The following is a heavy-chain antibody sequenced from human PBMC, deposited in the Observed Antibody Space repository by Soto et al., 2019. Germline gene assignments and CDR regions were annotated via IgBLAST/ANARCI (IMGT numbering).Heavy chain of an antibody. CDR2: IYSGGST. D-gene: IGHD3-10*01. V-gene: IGHV3-53*01. CDR1: GFTVSSNY. J-gene: IGHJ3*02. Sequence: GGSLRLSCAASGFTVSSNYMSWVRQAPGKGLEWVSVIYSGGSTYYADSVKGRFTISRDNSKNTLYLQMNSLRAEDTAVYYCARVAYGSGSVDAFDIWGQGTMVTVSS. CDR3: ARVAYGSGSVDAFDI.